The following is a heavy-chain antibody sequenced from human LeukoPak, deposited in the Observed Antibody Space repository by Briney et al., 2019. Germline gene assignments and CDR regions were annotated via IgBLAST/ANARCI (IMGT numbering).Heavy chain of an antibody. D-gene: IGHD3-10*01. CDR3: ARDSTPSYYYGSGSQNWFDP. J-gene: IGHJ5*02. CDR1: GFSFSNYA. Sequence: GGSLRVSCAASGFSFSNYAMAWVRQAPGKGLEWVSGISAGGTRTYYADSVRGRFTIFRDNSMDTVYLQMNSLRAEDTAVYYCARDSTPSYYYGSGSQNWFDPWGQGTLVTVSS. V-gene: IGHV3-23*01. CDR2: ISAGGTRT.